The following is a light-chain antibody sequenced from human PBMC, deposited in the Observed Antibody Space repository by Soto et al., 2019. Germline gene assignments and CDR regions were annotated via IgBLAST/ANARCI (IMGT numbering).Light chain of an antibody. J-gene: IGKJ2*01. CDR3: QQRSSWPTYT. V-gene: IGKV3-15*01. Sequence: EIVMTQSPATLSVSPGERATLSCRASQSVSSNLAWYQQKPGQAPRLLIYGTSTRATGIPARFSGSGSGTDFTLTISSLEPEDFAVYFCQQRSSWPTYTFGQGTKLEIK. CDR1: QSVSSN. CDR2: GTS.